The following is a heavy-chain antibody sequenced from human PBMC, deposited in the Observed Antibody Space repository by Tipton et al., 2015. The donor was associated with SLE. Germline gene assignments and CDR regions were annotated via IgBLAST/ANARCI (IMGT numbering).Heavy chain of an antibody. D-gene: IGHD5-18*01. Sequence: TLSLTCTVSGASISDYYWTCIRQFPGKGLEWIGYISYSGNTNYTPSLKSRVTISIDTSNNLFYLRLSSVTAADTAVYYCAGPVDTAMVDDAFDIWGQGTMVTVSS. V-gene: IGHV4-59*12. J-gene: IGHJ3*02. CDR3: AGPVDTAMVDDAFDI. CDR1: GASISDYY. CDR2: ISYSGNT.